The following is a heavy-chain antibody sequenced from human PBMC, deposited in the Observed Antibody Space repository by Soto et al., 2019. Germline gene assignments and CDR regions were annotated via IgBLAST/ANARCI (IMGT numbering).Heavy chain of an antibody. Sequence: GGSLRLSCAASGFTFSSYEMNWVRQAPGKGLEWVSYISSRGTTIHYADSVKGRFTTSRDNAKNSLYLQMNSLRAEDTAVYYWARDIDYYDSSGYQDQWGQGTQVTVSS. CDR2: ISSRGTTI. CDR1: GFTFSSYE. CDR3: ARDIDYYDSSGYQDQ. V-gene: IGHV3-48*03. D-gene: IGHD3-22*01. J-gene: IGHJ4*02.